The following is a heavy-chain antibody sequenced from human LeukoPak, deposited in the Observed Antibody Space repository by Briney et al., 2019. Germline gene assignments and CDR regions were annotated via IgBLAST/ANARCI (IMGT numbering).Heavy chain of an antibody. V-gene: IGHV3-23*01. D-gene: IGHD3-22*01. Sequence: GGSLRLSCAASGFTFSSYAMSWVRQAPGKGLEWVSAISGSGGSTYYADSVKGRFTISRDNAKTSLYLQMNSLRAEDTAVYYCAREVYYYDSSGYHPYFDYWGQGTLVTVSS. CDR1: GFTFSSYA. CDR2: ISGSGGST. J-gene: IGHJ4*02. CDR3: AREVYYYDSSGYHPYFDY.